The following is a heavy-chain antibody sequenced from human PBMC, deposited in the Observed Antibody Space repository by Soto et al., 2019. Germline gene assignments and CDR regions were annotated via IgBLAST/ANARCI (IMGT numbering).Heavy chain of an antibody. Sequence: SGPTLVNPTQTLTLTCTFSGFSLSTSGVGVGWIRQPPGKALEWLALIYWDDDKRYSPSLKSRLTITKDTSKNQVVLTMTNMDPVDTATYYCAHKGSRYCSSTNCLPGPDYFDYWGQGTLVTVSS. J-gene: IGHJ4*02. D-gene: IGHD2-2*01. CDR2: IYWDDDK. CDR3: AHKGSRYCSSTNCLPGPDYFDY. CDR1: GFSLSTSGVG. V-gene: IGHV2-5*02.